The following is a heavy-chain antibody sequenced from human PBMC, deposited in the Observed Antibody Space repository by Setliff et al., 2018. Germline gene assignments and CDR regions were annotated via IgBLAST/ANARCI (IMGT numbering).Heavy chain of an antibody. CDR3: TGGAGWLITS. D-gene: IGHD3-16*01. CDR1: GFTFSNYW. V-gene: IGHV3-74*01. J-gene: IGHJ5*02. Sequence: GESLKISCAASGFTFSNYWMHWVRQAPGKGLVWVSRIDGDGSTSNYADSVKGRFTISRDNAKNSLFLQMDSLRDEDTAVYYCTGGAGWLITSWGQGTLVTVSS. CDR2: IDGDGSTS.